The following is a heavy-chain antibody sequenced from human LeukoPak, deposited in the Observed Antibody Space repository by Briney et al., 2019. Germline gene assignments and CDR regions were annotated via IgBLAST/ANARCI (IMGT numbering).Heavy chain of an antibody. V-gene: IGHV3-23*01. CDR2: ISGSGGST. J-gene: IGHJ5*02. D-gene: IGHD3-3*01. CDR3: AKDYDFWSGYLS. Sequence: GGSLRLSCAASGFTFSSYAMSWVRQAPGKGLEWVSAISGSGGSTYYADSVKGRFTISRDNSKNTLYLQMNSLRAEDRAVYYCAKDYDFWSGYLSWGQGTLVTVSS. CDR1: GFTFSSYA.